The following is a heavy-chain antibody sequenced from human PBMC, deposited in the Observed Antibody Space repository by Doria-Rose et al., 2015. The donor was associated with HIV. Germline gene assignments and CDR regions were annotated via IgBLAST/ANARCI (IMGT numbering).Heavy chain of an antibody. V-gene: IGHV2-26*01. J-gene: IGHJ4*02. Sequence: QVQLVQSGPVLVKPTETLTLTCTVSGVSLSSPGMGVSWIRQPPGKALEWLANIFSDDERSYTTSLKSRLTISKSTSKSQVVLTMTDMDPLDTATYYCARIKSSRWYHKYYFDFWGQGTLVIVSA. CDR3: ARIKSSRWYHKYYFDF. CDR1: GVSLSSPGMG. CDR2: IFSDDER. D-gene: IGHD6-13*01.